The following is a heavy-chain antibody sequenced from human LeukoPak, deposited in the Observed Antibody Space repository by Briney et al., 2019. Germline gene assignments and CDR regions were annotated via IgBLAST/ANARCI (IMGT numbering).Heavy chain of an antibody. D-gene: IGHD3-3*01. CDR1: GFTFSSYG. Sequence: GGSLRLSCAASGFTFSSYGIHWVRQAPGKGLEWVAVISHDGTNKYYEDSVKGRFTISRDNSKNTLYLQMNSLRAEDTAVYYCARDQDDFWSGIPYYYYGMDVWGQGTTVTVSS. CDR3: ARDQDDFWSGIPYYYYGMDV. CDR2: ISHDGTNK. V-gene: IGHV3-30*03. J-gene: IGHJ6*02.